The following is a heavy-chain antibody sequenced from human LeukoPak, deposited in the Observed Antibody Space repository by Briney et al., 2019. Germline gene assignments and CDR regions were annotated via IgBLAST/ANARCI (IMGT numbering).Heavy chain of an antibody. V-gene: IGHV1-2*02. CDR1: GYTFTGYY. CDR3: ARDRAAAGEFPDY. D-gene: IGHD3-10*01. Sequence: ASVKVSCKASGYTFTGYYMHWVRQAPGQGLEWMGWINPNSGGTNYAQKFQGRVTMTRDTSVSTAYMELSRLRSDDTAVYYCARDRAAAGEFPDYWGQGTLVTVSS. CDR2: INPNSGGT. J-gene: IGHJ4*02.